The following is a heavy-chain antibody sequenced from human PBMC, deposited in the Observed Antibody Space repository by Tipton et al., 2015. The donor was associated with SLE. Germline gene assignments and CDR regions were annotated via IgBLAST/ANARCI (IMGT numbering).Heavy chain of an antibody. J-gene: IGHJ5*02. Sequence: TLSLTCTVSGGSINSAGSYWSWIRQHPGKGLESIGYIYYTGGTSYSPSLKSRVTISADTSKNQFSLRLTSLTAADTAVYYCARISENSRYFNAWGQGTLVTVAS. V-gene: IGHV4-31*03. CDR1: GGSINSAGSY. D-gene: IGHD2-15*01. CDR3: ARISENSRYFNA. CDR2: IYYTGGT.